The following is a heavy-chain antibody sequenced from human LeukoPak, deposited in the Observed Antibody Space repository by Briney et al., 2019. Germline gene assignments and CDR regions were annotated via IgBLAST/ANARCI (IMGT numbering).Heavy chain of an antibody. CDR1: GGSISSYY. V-gene: IGHV4-59*01. Sequence: SETLSLTCTVSGGSISSYYWSWIRQPPGKGLEWSGYIYYSGSTNYNPSLKSRVTISVDTSKNQFSLKLSSVTAADTAVYYCASGYSSSWYLVGYWGQGTLVTVSS. CDR2: IYYSGST. CDR3: ASGYSSSWYLVGY. D-gene: IGHD6-13*01. J-gene: IGHJ4*02.